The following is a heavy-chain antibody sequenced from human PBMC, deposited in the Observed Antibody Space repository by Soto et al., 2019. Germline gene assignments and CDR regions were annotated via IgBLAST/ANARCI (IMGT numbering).Heavy chain of an antibody. J-gene: IGHJ4*02. V-gene: IGHV3-48*01. Sequence: PAGSLRLSCAASGVTFSISGMNWVRQAPGKGLEWVSYISSSSSTIYYADSVKGRFTISRDNAKNSLYLQMNSLRAEDTAVYYCARGRDIVVVPAAFDYWGQGTLVTVSS. D-gene: IGHD2-2*01. CDR3: ARGRDIVVVPAAFDY. CDR1: GVTFSISG. CDR2: ISSSSSTI.